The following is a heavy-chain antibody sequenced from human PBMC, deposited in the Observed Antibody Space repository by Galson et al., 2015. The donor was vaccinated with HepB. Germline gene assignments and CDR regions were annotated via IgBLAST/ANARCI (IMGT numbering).Heavy chain of an antibody. V-gene: IGHV3-7*03. J-gene: IGHJ4*02. Sequence: SLRLSCAASGFTFSSYWMSWVRQAPGKGLEWVANIKQDGSEKYYVDSVKGRFTISRDNAKNSLYLQMNSLRAEDTAVYYCARWGGHTFGGVTVPFDYWGQGTLVTVSS. CDR2: IKQDGSEK. CDR1: GFTFSSYW. CDR3: ARWGGHTFGGVTVPFDY. D-gene: IGHD3-16*02.